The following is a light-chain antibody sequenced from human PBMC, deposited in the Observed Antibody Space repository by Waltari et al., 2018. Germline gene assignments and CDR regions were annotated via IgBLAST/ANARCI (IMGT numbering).Light chain of an antibody. V-gene: IGKV1-9*01. Sequence: IQLTQSPSSLSASVGDRVTITCRASQVVSTYLAWYQHKPGRAPKLLISAASTLQSAVPSRFSASGSGTDFTLTINSLQPQDFATYYCQQFNNYPSTFGQGTRLEIQ. CDR1: QVVSTY. J-gene: IGKJ5*01. CDR3: QQFNNYPST. CDR2: AAS.